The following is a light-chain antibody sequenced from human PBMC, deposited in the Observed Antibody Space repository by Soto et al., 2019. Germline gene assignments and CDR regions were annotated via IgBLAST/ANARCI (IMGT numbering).Light chain of an antibody. V-gene: IGKV3-15*01. CDR3: QQYNHWPPLT. J-gene: IGKJ4*01. CDR1: QSVGRN. Sequence: EIVMTQSPATLSVSPGERATLSCRASQSVGRNLAWYQQKPCQAPRLLIYGASTRATGIPARFSGSGSGTEFTLTISSLQSEDFAIYSCQQYNHWPPLTFGGGTKVEIK. CDR2: GAS.